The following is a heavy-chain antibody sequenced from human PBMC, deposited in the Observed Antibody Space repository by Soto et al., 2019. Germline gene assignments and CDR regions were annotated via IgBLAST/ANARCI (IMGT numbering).Heavy chain of an antibody. V-gene: IGHV4-39*01. J-gene: IGHJ4*02. Sequence: SETLSLTCTVSGVSISNSSYYWGWIRRPPGKGLEWIGTIYYSGITYYNPSLKSRVTISVDTSKNQFSLKLTSVTAADTAVYYCARHGSNWGQGTLVTVSA. CDR3: ARHGSN. CDR2: IYYSGIT. CDR1: GVSISNSSYY.